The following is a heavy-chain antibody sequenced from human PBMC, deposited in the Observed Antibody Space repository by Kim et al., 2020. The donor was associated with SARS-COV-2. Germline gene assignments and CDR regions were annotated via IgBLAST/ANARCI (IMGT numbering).Heavy chain of an antibody. CDR3: AKDPGRPCSSTSCYTRWFEP. CDR1: GFTFSTYA. J-gene: IGHJ5*02. Sequence: GGSLRLSCAASGFTFSTYAMSWVRQAPGKGLEWVSAISGSGGSTYYADSVKGRFTISRDNSKNTLYLQMNSLRAEDTAVYYCAKDPGRPCSSTSCYTRWFEPWGQRTLGTASS. D-gene: IGHD2-2*02. V-gene: IGHV3-23*01. CDR2: ISGSGGST.